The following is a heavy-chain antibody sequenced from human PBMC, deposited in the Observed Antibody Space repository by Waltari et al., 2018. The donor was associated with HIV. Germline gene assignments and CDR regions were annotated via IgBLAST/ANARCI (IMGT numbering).Heavy chain of an antibody. J-gene: IGHJ4*02. CDR1: GGSIRSSGHY. CDR3: ARGTIESGVTAGFGF. Sequence: QLQLQESGPGLVRPSETLSLTCSVSGGSIRSSGHYWGWLRQSPGKGLEWVGSIYYTGTTYYSPSLKNRLTMSVDATKGQFSLTLKSVTAADTAIYYCARGTIESGVTAGFGFWGQGTLVAVSS. V-gene: IGHV4-39*01. CDR2: IYYTGTT. D-gene: IGHD2-21*02.